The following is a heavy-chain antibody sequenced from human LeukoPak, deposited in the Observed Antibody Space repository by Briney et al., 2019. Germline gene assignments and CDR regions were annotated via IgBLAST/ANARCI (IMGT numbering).Heavy chain of an antibody. D-gene: IGHD6-19*01. Sequence: GGSLRLSCAASRSTFSSYAMSWARHAPGKGLEWVSAISGSGGRSFYADSVKGRFTISRDNSKNTVFLQMNSLRAEDTAVYYCAKDRSYSSGWAFDYWGQGTLVTVSS. V-gene: IGHV3-23*01. CDR2: ISGSGGRS. CDR3: AKDRSYSSGWAFDY. CDR1: RSTFSSYA. J-gene: IGHJ4*02.